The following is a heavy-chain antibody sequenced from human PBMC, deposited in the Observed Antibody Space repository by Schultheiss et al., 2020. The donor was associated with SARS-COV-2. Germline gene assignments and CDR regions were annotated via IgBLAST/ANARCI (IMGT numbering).Heavy chain of an antibody. D-gene: IGHD6-13*01. CDR1: GFTVSSNY. CDR3: ARVIIAAAVS. Sequence: GESLKISCAASGFTVSSNYMSWVRQAPGKGLEWVSVIYSGGSTYYADSVKGRFTISRDNSKNTLYLQMNSLRAEDTAVYYCARVIIAAAVSWGQGTLVTVSS. V-gene: IGHV3-66*01. CDR2: IYSGGST. J-gene: IGHJ4*02.